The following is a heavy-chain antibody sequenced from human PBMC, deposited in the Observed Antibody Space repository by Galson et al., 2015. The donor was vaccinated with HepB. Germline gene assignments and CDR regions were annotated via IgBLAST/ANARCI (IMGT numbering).Heavy chain of an antibody. V-gene: IGHV3-49*03. Sequence: SLRLSCAASGFTFGDYAMSWFRQAPGKGLEWVGFIRSKAHGGTTEYAASVKGRFTISRDDSKSIAYLQMNSLKTEDTAVYYCTRDPEAAAGTNWFDPWGQGTLVTVSS. CDR3: TRDPEAAAGTNWFDP. D-gene: IGHD6-13*01. CDR1: GFTFGDYA. CDR2: IRSKAHGGTT. J-gene: IGHJ5*02.